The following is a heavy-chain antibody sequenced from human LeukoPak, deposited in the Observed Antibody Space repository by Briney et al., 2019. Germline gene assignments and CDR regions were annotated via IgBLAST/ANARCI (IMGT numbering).Heavy chain of an antibody. CDR1: GDSVSSNSAA. Sequence: SQTLSLTCAISGDSVSSNSAAWNWIRQSPSRGLEWLGRTYYRSKWYNDYAVSVKSRITINPDTSKNQFSLQLNSVTPEDTAVYYCARVGRMWPAPDWFDPWGQGNLVTVTS. CDR2: TYYRSKWYN. J-gene: IGHJ5*02. D-gene: IGHD1-26*01. CDR3: ARVGRMWPAPDWFDP. V-gene: IGHV6-1*01.